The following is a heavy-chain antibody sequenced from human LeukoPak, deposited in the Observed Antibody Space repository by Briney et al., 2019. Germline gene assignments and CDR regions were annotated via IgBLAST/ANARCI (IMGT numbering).Heavy chain of an antibody. V-gene: IGHV1-2*02. CDR1: GYTFTGYY. J-gene: IGHJ3*02. CDR3: ARDFRWELPSDAFDI. CDR2: INPNSGGT. Sequence: GASVKVSCKASGYTFTGYYMHWVRQAPGQGLEWMGWINPNSGGTNYAQKFQGRVTMTRDTSISTAYMELSRLRSDDTAAYYCARDFRWELPSDAFDIWGQGTMVTVSS. D-gene: IGHD1-26*01.